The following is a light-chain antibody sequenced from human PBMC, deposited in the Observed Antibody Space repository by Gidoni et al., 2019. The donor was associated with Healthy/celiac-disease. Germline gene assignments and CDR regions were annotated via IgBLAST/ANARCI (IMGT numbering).Light chain of an antibody. CDR2: SNN. J-gene: IGLJ1*01. CDR1: SSNIGSNT. Sequence: QSVLTTPPSASGTPGQRVTISCSGSSSNIGSNTVNWYQQLPGTAPKLLIYSNNQRPSGVLDRFSGSKSGTSASLAISGLQSEDEADYYCAAWDDSLNGYVFGTGTKVTVL. CDR3: AAWDDSLNGYV. V-gene: IGLV1-44*01.